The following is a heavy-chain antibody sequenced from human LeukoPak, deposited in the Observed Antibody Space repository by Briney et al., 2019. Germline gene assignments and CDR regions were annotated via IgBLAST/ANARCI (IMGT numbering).Heavy chain of an antibody. CDR2: TSSSSTYK. Sequence: PGGSLRLSCAASGFTFSSYSINWVRQAPGKGLEWVSSTSSSSTYKYYADLVKGRFTVSRDNAKNSLYLQMNSLRAEDTAVYYCARDPFNTAMVTYYYMDVWGKGTTVTVSS. CDR1: GFTFSSYS. CDR3: ARDPFNTAMVTYYYMDV. V-gene: IGHV3-21*01. D-gene: IGHD5-18*01. J-gene: IGHJ6*03.